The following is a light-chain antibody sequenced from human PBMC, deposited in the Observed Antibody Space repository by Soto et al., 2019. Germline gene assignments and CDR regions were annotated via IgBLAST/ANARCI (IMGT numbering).Light chain of an antibody. CDR2: EGS. V-gene: IGLV2-23*01. J-gene: IGLJ2*01. CDR3: CPYAGSPRV. CDR1: SSDVGSYNL. Sequence: QSALTQPASVSGSPGQSITISCTGTSSDVGSYNLVSWYQQHPGKAPKLMIYEGSKRPSGVSNRFSGSKSGNTASLTISGLQAEDEADYYCCPYAGSPRVFGGGTKLTVL.